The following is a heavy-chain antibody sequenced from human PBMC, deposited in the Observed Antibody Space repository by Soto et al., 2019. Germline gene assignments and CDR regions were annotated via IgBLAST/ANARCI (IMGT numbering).Heavy chain of an antibody. V-gene: IGHV3-23*01. J-gene: IGHJ5*02. CDR2: ISGSGGST. D-gene: IGHD3-16*01. CDR3: AKGGAPHQKYNWFDP. CDR1: GFTFSSYA. Sequence: EVQLLESGGGLVQPGGSLRLSCAASGFTFSSYAMSWVRQAPGKGLEWVSAISGSGGSTYYADSVKGRFTISRDNSKNTRYLQMNSLRAEDTAVYYCAKGGAPHQKYNWFDPWGQGTLVTVSS.